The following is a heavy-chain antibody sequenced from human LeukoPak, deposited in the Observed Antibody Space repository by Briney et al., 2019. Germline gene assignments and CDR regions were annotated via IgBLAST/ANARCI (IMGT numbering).Heavy chain of an antibody. J-gene: IGHJ4*02. CDR1: GYTFTSYG. CDR3: ARVKWELLLEFPPGFDY. V-gene: IGHV1-18*01. Sequence: ASVKVSCKAAGYTFTSYGISWVRQAPAQGLEWLGWISAYNGNTNYAQKLQARVTMTTDTSTSTAYMELRSLRSDDTAVYYCARVKWELLLEFPPGFDYWGQGTLVTVSS. D-gene: IGHD1-26*01. CDR2: ISAYNGNT.